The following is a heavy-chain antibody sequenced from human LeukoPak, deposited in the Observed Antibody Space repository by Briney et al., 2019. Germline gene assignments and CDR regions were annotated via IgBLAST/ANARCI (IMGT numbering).Heavy chain of an antibody. CDR3: ARDAAYYYGSGSYRNGIDY. J-gene: IGHJ4*02. CDR1: GYSITSGYY. CDR2: IYHSGNT. D-gene: IGHD3-10*01. V-gene: IGHV4-38-2*02. Sequence: ASETLSLTCTVSGYSITSGYYWGWIRQPPGKGLEWIGSIYHSGNTYYNPSLKSRVTVSVDTSKNQFSLKMSSVTAADTAVYYCARDAAYYYGSGSYRNGIDYWGQGSLVTVSS.